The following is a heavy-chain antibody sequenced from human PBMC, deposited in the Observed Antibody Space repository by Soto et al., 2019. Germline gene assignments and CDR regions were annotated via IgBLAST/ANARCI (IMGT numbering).Heavy chain of an antibody. D-gene: IGHD6-13*01. J-gene: IGHJ4*02. CDR2: ISVYNGFT. CDR3: AREFEGQSSSWPFDY. Sequence: QVQLVQSGGVVKKPGAPVRVSCRASGYTFPTYGIAWVRQAPGQGLEWMGWISVYNGFTHYAQKFRGRVTVTAETSTSTVYMELRSLTSDDTAVYYCAREFEGQSSSWPFDYWGQGTLVTVSS. V-gene: IGHV1-18*01. CDR1: GYTFPTYG.